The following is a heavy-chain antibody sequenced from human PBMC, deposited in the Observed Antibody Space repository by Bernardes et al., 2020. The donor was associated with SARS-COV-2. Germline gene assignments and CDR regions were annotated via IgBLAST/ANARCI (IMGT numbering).Heavy chain of an antibody. J-gene: IGHJ6*02. CDR3: TRGVEISGEVVLYYYGLDV. CDR1: GDSINSASYR. CDR2: LSYGGNT. V-gene: IGHV4-39*01. Sequence: SEPLSLTCSVSGDSINSASYRWGWLRQAPGKGLEWIGSLSYGGNTYYTPSLRSRVTISVEMSKNQFSLKLSSVTAADTAVYYCTRGVEISGEVVLYYYGLDVWGQGTTVTVSS. D-gene: IGHD2-21*01.